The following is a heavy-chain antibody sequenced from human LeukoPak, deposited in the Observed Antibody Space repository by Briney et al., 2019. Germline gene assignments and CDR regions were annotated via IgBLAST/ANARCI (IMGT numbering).Heavy chain of an antibody. Sequence: KPSETLSLTCTVPGGSISSYYWSWIRQPAGKGPEWIGRIYTSGSTNYNPSLKSRVTMSVDTSKNQFSLKLSSVTAADTAVYYCARGYYDPAPFDYWGQGTLVTVSS. J-gene: IGHJ4*02. CDR2: IYTSGST. V-gene: IGHV4-4*07. D-gene: IGHD3-22*01. CDR1: GGSISSYY. CDR3: ARGYYDPAPFDY.